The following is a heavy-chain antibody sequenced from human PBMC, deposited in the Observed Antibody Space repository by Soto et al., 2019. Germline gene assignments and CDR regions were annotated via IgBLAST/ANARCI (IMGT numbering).Heavy chain of an antibody. Sequence: ASVKVSCKASGGTFSSYAISWVRQAPGQGLEWMGGIIPIFGTANYAQKFQGRVTITADESTSTAYMELSSLRSEDTAVYYCDRLVGATNDFDYWGQGTLFTVSS. V-gene: IGHV1-69*13. J-gene: IGHJ4*02. CDR1: GGTFSSYA. CDR3: DRLVGATNDFDY. CDR2: IIPIFGTA. D-gene: IGHD1-26*01.